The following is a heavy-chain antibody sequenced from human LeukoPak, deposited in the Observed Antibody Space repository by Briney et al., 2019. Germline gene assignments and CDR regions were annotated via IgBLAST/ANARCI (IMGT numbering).Heavy chain of an antibody. Sequence: KPSETLSLTCTVSGGSISSSSYYWGWIRQPPGKGLEWIGSIYYSGSTYYNPSLKSRVTISVDTSKNQLSLKLSSVTAADTAVYYCARGHRFGDYANWFDPWGQGTLVTVSS. CDR1: GGSISSSSYY. CDR2: IYYSGST. CDR3: ARGHRFGDYANWFDP. V-gene: IGHV4-39*01. D-gene: IGHD4-17*01. J-gene: IGHJ5*02.